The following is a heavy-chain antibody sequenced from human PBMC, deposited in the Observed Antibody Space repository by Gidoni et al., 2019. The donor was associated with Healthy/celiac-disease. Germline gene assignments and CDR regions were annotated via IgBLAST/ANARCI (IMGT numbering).Heavy chain of an antibody. CDR1: GGSFSGYY. J-gene: IGHJ5*02. D-gene: IGHD1-7*01. Sequence: QVQLQQWGAGLLKPSETLSLTCAAYGGSFSGYYWSWIRQPPGKGLEWIGEINQSGSTKYNPPLKSRVTISVDTSKNQFSLKLSSVTAADTAVYYCARAGGWNYAHGRWFDPWGQGTLVTVSS. V-gene: IGHV4-34*01. CDR2: INQSGST. CDR3: ARAGGWNYAHGRWFDP.